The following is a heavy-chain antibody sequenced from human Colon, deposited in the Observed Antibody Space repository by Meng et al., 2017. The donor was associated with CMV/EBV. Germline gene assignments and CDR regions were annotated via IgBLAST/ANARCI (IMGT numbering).Heavy chain of an antibody. D-gene: IGHD1-26*01. CDR2: ISWNSGTL. V-gene: IGHV3-9*01. J-gene: IGHJ4*02. CDR3: AKDINSGSLRLLYHFDY. CDR1: GFTFSSYW. Sequence: SLKISCAASGFTFSSYWMSWVRQAPGKGLEWVSGISWNSGTLGYADSVKGRFTISRDNAKNSLYLQMNSLRAEDTALYYCAKDINSGSLRLLYHFDYWGQGTLVTVSS.